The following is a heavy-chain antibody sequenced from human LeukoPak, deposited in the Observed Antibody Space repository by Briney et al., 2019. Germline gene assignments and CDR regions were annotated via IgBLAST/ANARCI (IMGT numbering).Heavy chain of an antibody. CDR2: MYSGDST. CDR3: EYSSGWRRIDY. J-gene: IGHJ4*02. CDR1: GFTVSSNY. V-gene: IGHV3-66*01. Sequence: PGGSLRLSCPASGFTVSSNYMSWVRQAPGKGLEWVSVMYSGDSTYYADSVKGRFTISRDNSKNTLYLQMNSLRAEDTAVYYCEYSSGWRRIDYWGQGTLVTVSS. D-gene: IGHD6-19*01.